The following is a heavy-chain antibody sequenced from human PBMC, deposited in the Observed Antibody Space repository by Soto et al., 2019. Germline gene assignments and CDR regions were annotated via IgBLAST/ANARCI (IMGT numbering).Heavy chain of an antibody. CDR1: GATFSSYA. CDR3: ARGRVEVVGPRDYYYYGMDV. V-gene: IGHV1-69*13. J-gene: IGHJ6*02. Sequence: SSVKVSSKASGATFSSYAIGPVRHAPGHGLEWMGGITTIFGTANYARRFEGKVTMAADESTSTAYVELSSVRGEDTDVYYCARGRVEVVGPRDYYYYGMDVWGQGTTVTVS. CDR2: ITTIFGTA.